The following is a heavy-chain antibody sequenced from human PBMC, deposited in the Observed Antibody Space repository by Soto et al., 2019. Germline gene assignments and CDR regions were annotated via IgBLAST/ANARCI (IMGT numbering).Heavy chain of an antibody. CDR2: ISYDGSNK. J-gene: IGHJ4*02. CDR3: AKGLEGYCSGGSCYGDY. CDR1: GFTFSSYG. V-gene: IGHV3-30*18. D-gene: IGHD2-15*01. Sequence: QVQLVESGGGVVQPGRSLRLSCAASGFTFSSYGMHWVRQAPGKGLEWVAVISYDGSNKYYADSVKGRFTISRDNSKNTLYLQMNSLRAEDTAVYYCAKGLEGYCSGGSCYGDYWGQGTLVTVSS.